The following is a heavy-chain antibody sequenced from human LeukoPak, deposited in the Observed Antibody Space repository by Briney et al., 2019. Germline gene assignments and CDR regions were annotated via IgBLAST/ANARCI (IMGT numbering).Heavy chain of an antibody. J-gene: IGHJ4*02. CDR3: ARDFAREFTIDY. V-gene: IGHV3-48*01. CDR1: GFTFSNYN. Sequence: GGSLRLSCAASGFTFSNYNMIWVRQPPGKGLQWVSYISSSSNIIYYADSVKGRFTISRSNAKNSLFLQMNSLRAEDTAVYYCARDFAREFTIDYWGQGTLVTVSS. D-gene: IGHD3-10*01. CDR2: ISSSSNII.